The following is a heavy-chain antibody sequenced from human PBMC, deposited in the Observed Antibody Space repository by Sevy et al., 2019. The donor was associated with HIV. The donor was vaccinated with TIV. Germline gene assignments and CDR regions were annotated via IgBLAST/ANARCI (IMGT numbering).Heavy chain of an antibody. CDR1: GFTFRSYW. CDR2: IDSDGNTA. D-gene: IGHD3-16*02. V-gene: IGHV3-74*01. Sequence: GGSLRLSCAASGFTFRSYWMHWVRQAPGKGLVWVSRIDSDGNTATYADSVKGRFTISRDNTKHTLYLKMNSLRLEETAVYYCASGNPGYSYHYYWGQGTLVTVSS. CDR3: ASGNPGYSYHYY. J-gene: IGHJ4*02.